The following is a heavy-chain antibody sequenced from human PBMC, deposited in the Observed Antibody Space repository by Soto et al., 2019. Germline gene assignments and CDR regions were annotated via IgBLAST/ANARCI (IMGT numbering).Heavy chain of an antibody. V-gene: IGHV3-33*01. Sequence: QVHLVESGGAVVQPGRSLRLSCEASGFTFSSFGMHWVRQSQGEGLEWVGVIWHDGSIQLYADSVKGRFTISIDNSKNTLYLQMNSLRAEDAAVYYCARDRGTVEVPPAFSWFDPWGQGTLVTVSS. CDR2: IWHDGSIQ. D-gene: IGHD2-2*01. J-gene: IGHJ5*02. CDR1: GFTFSSFG. CDR3: ARDRGTVEVPPAFSWFDP.